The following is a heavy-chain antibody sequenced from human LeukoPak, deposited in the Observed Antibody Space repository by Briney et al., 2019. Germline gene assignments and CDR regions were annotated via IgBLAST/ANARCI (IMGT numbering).Heavy chain of an antibody. D-gene: IGHD6-13*01. CDR1: GFTFSSYA. CDR2: ISGSGGST. CDR3: AKDLSSSSWLSFDY. Sequence: PGGSLRLSCAASGFTFSSYAMSWVRQAPGKGLGWVSAISGSGGSTYYADSVEGRFTISRDNSKNTLYLQMNSLRAEDTAVYYCAKDLSSSSWLSFDYWGQGTLVTVSS. V-gene: IGHV3-23*01. J-gene: IGHJ4*02.